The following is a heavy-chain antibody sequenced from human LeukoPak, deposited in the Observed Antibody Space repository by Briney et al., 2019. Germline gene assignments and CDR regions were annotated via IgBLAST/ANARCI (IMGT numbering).Heavy chain of an antibody. Sequence: GGSLRLSCAASGLTFSSYSMNWVRQAPGKGLEWVSYISSSSSTIYYADSVKGRFTISRDNAKNSLYLQMNSLRAEDTAVYYCARARDLWFGELSEPLDYWGQGTLVTVSS. CDR3: ARARDLWFGELSEPLDY. CDR2: ISSSSSTI. D-gene: IGHD3-10*01. J-gene: IGHJ4*02. CDR1: GLTFSSYS. V-gene: IGHV3-48*01.